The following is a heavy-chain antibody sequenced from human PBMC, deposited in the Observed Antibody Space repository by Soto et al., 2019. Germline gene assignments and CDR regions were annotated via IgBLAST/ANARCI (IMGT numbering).Heavy chain of an antibody. CDR2: VSHDGRNT. CDR1: GFTFSDYA. V-gene: IGHV3-30*18. D-gene: IGHD6-19*01. J-gene: IGHJ4*02. CDR3: AKGGRQWLVTSDFNY. Sequence: VPLVESGGGVVQPGRSLRLSCAASGFTFSDYAMHWVRQAPGKGLEWVAVVSHDGRNTHYADSVKGRFTISRDSSKNPVSLEMTSRRAEDTAVYYWAKGGRQWLVTSDFNYWGQGALVTVSS.